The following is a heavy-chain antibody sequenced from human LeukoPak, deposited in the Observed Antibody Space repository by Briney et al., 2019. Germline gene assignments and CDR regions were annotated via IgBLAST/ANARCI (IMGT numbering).Heavy chain of an antibody. J-gene: IGHJ4*02. CDR3: ARGVEPLAANTLAY. CDR2: LYSDGNT. D-gene: IGHD1-14*01. Sequence: QSGGSLRLSCAASGFTFSSYAVSWVRQAPGKGLEWVSVLYSDGNTKYADSVQGRFTISRDNSKNTLYLEMNSLSPDDTAVYYCARGVEPLAANTLAYWGQGTLVTVSS. V-gene: IGHV3-23*03. CDR1: GFTFSSYA.